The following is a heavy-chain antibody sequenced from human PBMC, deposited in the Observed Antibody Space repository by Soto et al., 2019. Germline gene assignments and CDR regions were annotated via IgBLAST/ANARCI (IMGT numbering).Heavy chain of an antibody. Sequence: EVQLVESGGGLIQPGGSLRLSCAASGFTVSSDYMSWVRQAPGKGLEWVSVIYSGGSTYYADSVKGRFTISRDNSKNTLYLQMNSLRAEDTAVYYCARDQDYYDSSGYRHWYFDPWGRGTLVTVSS. CDR1: GFTVSSDY. J-gene: IGHJ2*01. D-gene: IGHD3-22*01. CDR2: IYSGGST. CDR3: ARDQDYYDSSGYRHWYFDP. V-gene: IGHV3-53*01.